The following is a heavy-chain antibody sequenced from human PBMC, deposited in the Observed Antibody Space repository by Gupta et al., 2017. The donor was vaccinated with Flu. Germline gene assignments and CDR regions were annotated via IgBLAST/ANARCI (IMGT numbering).Heavy chain of an antibody. J-gene: IGHJ6*02. Sequence: QVQLVQSGAEVKKPGASVTVSCKASGYTFTGYYMHWVRQAPGQGLEWMGWINPNSGGTNYAQKFQGRVNMTRDTSISTAYMELSRLRSDDTAVYYCANGGYSYGFRGEYYGMDVWGQGTTVTVSS. CDR3: ANGGYSYGFRGEYYGMDV. D-gene: IGHD5-18*01. V-gene: IGHV1-2*02. CDR2: INPNSGGT. CDR1: GYTFTGYY.